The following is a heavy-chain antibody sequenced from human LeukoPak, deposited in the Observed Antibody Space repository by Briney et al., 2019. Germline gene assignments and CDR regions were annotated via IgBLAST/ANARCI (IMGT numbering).Heavy chain of an antibody. J-gene: IGHJ4*02. CDR2: IYYSGST. Sequence: SQTLSLTCAVSGGSISSGGYSWSWIRQPPGKGLEWIGYIYYSGSTYYNPSLKSRVTISVDTSKNQFSLKLSSVTAADTAVYYCARELGGGSCVDYWGQGTLVTVSS. V-gene: IGHV4-30-4*07. D-gene: IGHD2-15*01. CDR1: GGSISSGGYS. CDR3: ARELGGGSCVDY.